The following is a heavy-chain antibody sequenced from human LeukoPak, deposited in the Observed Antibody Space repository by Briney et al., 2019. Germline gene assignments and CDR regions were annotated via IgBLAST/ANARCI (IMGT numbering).Heavy chain of an antibody. CDR2: IYYSGST. J-gene: IGHJ4*02. CDR1: GGSISSYY. CDR3: ARYEPQWLASFDY. D-gene: IGHD6-19*01. V-gene: IGHV4-59*01. Sequence: PSETLSLTCTVSGGSISSYYWSWIRQPPGKGLEWIGYIYYSGSTNYNPSLKSRVTISVDTSKNQFSLKLSSVTAADTAVYYCARYEPQWLASFDYWGQGTLVTVSS.